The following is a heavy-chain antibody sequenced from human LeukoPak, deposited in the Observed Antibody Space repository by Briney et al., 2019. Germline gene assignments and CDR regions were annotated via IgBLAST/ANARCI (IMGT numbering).Heavy chain of an antibody. D-gene: IGHD3-9*01. CDR2: IHFSGST. CDR1: GDSISTYS. Sequence: SETLSLMCTVSGDSISTYSWSWIRQPPGKGLEWIGYIHFSGSTGYNPSLKSRVTISLDTSKNQFSLRLTSVAAADTAVYFCARHREAGIAISSFPYYYYSFYMDVWGTGTTVTVSS. CDR3: ARHREAGIAISSFPYYYYSFYMDV. V-gene: IGHV4-59*08. J-gene: IGHJ6*03.